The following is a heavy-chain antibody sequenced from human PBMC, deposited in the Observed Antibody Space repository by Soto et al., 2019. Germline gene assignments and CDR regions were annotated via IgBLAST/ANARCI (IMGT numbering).Heavy chain of an antibody. J-gene: IGHJ5*02. CDR1: GFTFSSYA. Sequence: QVQLVESGGGVVQPGRSLRLSCAASGFTFSSYAMHWVRQAPGKGLEWVAVISYDGSNKYYADSVKGRFTISRDNSKNTLYLQMNSLRAEDTAVYYCARDPYYYDSSGYQLYSNWFDPWGQGTLVTVSS. CDR3: ARDPYYYDSSGYQLYSNWFDP. V-gene: IGHV3-30-3*01. CDR2: ISYDGSNK. D-gene: IGHD3-22*01.